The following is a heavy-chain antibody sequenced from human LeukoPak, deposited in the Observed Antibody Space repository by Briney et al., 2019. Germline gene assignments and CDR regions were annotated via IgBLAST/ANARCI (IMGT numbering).Heavy chain of an antibody. CDR3: ARGGFRGVIVYFDC. D-gene: IGHD3-10*01. J-gene: IGHJ4*02. CDR1: GGSISSNSYY. CDR2: MHYSGST. V-gene: IGHV4-39*01. Sequence: PSETLSLTCTVSGGSISSNSYYWGWIRQPPGKGLEWIGSMHYSGSTYYNPSLKSRVTISVDTSKNQFSLKLSSVTAADTAVYYCARGGFRGVIVYFDCWGQGTLVTVSS.